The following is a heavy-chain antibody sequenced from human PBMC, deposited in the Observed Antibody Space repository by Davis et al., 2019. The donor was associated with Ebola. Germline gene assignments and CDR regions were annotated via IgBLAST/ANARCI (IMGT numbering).Heavy chain of an antibody. Sequence: ASVKVSCKASGYTFTNYYMHWVRQAPGQGLQWMGWISPHNGNTKYPQKFQGRLTMTTDTSTSTAYMELRSLRSDDTAIYYCARDSFCTYGVCNDRDFDYWGQGTLVTVSS. CDR2: ISPHNGNT. D-gene: IGHD2-8*01. J-gene: IGHJ4*02. CDR1: GYTFTNYY. V-gene: IGHV1-18*04. CDR3: ARDSFCTYGVCNDRDFDY.